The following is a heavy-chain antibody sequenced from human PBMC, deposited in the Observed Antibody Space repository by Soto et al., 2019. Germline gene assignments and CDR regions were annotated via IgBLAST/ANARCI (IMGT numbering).Heavy chain of an antibody. CDR3: ASGRQQLAEDFVYSGNYAMDV. V-gene: IGHV1-18*01. Sequence: ASVTVSCMPSVCTFRSYAIICVRLAPGQRLEWMGWISAYNGNTNYAQQPQGRVTMTTDTSTNTAYMEPRSLRSDDTAVYYCASGRQQLAEDFVYSGNYAMDVWGQGTAVTVS. CDR2: ISAYNGNT. J-gene: IGHJ6*02. CDR1: VCTFRSYA. D-gene: IGHD3-10*01.